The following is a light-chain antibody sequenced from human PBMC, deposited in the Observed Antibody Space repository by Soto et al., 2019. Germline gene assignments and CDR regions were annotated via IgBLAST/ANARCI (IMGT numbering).Light chain of an antibody. Sequence: DIQMTQSPSAMSASVGDRVTITCRASQGINNHLVWFQQRPGEVPKRLIFGTYNLQSGVPSRFSGSGSGTEFTLTISGLQPEDFATYYCQHYNSYSEAFGQGTKVDNK. J-gene: IGKJ1*01. V-gene: IGKV1-17*03. CDR1: QGINNH. CDR2: GTY. CDR3: QHYNSYSEA.